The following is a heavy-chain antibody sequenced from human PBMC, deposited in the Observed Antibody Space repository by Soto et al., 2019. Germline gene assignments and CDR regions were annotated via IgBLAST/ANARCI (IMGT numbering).Heavy chain of an antibody. D-gene: IGHD3-22*01. CDR2: INHSGST. V-gene: IGHV4-34*01. CDR3: ARTWGYYYVSRGGFDD. CDR1: GGSFSGYY. J-gene: IGHJ4*02. Sequence: SETLSLTCAVYGGSFSGYYWSWIRQPPGKGLEWIGEINHSGSTNYNPSLKSRVTISVDTSKNQFSLKLSSVTAADTAVYYCARTWGYYYVSRGGFDDWGQGTLVTVS.